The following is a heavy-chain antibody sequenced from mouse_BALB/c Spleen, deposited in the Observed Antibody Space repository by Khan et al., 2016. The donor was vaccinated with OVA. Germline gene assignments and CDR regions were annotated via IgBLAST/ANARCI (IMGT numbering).Heavy chain of an antibody. Sequence: QVQLQQSGAELARPGASVKLSCKASDYTFTDYYINWVKQRTGQGLEWIGEIYPRSGNTYYNEKFKGKATLTADKSSSIAYMQLSSLTSEDSAVYFCARRNYFGYTFAYWGQRTLVTVSA. J-gene: IGHJ3*01. CDR2: IYPRSGNT. V-gene: IGHV1-77*01. CDR3: ARRNYFGYTFAY. D-gene: IGHD1-2*01. CDR1: DYTFTDYY.